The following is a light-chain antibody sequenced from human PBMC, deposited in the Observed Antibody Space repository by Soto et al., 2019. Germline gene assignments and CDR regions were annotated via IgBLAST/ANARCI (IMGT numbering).Light chain of an antibody. J-gene: IGKJ5*01. CDR2: GAF. CDR1: QSVSDN. CDR3: QQRHMWPIT. Sequence: EILMTQSPVTLSVSPGERVTLSCRASQSVSDNLAWYQQKPGQAPSLLIYGAFTRATGVPARFSGAGSGTEFTLTISSLEPEDSAVYYCQQRHMWPITFGQGTRLEIK. V-gene: IGKV3-15*01.